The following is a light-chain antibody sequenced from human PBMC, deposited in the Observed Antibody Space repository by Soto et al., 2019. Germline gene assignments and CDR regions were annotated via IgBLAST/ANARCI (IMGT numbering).Light chain of an antibody. V-gene: IGKV3-15*01. CDR3: QQYNNWRT. Sequence: EIVTTQSPATLSVSPGERATLSCRASQSVSSNLAWYQQKPGQAPRLLIYDASTRATGIPARISGSGSGTEFTLTISSLQSEDFAVYYCQQYNNWRTFGQGTKVDI. CDR1: QSVSSN. J-gene: IGKJ1*01. CDR2: DAS.